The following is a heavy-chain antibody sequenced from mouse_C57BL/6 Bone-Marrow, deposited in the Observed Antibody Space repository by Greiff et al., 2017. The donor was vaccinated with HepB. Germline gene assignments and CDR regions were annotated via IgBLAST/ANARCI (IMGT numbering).Heavy chain of an antibody. CDR1: GFTFSSYG. D-gene: IGHD1-1*01. CDR3: ARQVYYYGSSSYWYFDV. V-gene: IGHV5-6*01. CDR2: ISSGGSYT. Sequence: EVKLVESGGDLVKPGGSLKLSCAASGFTFSSYGMSWVRQTPDKRLEWVATISSGGSYTYYPDSVKGRFTISRDNAKNTLYLKRSSLKSEDTAMYYCARQVYYYGSSSYWYFDVWGTGPTVTVSS. J-gene: IGHJ1*03.